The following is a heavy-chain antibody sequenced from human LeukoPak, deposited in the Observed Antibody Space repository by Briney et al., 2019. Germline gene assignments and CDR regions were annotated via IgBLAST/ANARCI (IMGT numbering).Heavy chain of an antibody. CDR3: ARDRTTVTTFDY. V-gene: IGHV3-21*01. CDR2: ISSSSSYI. CDR1: GFTFSSYS. D-gene: IGHD4-17*01. Sequence: GGSLRLSCAASGFTFSSYSMNWVRQAPGRGLEWVSSISSSSSYIYYADSVKGRFTISRDNAKNSLYLQMNTLRAEDTAVYYCARDRTTVTTFDYWGQGTLVTVSS. J-gene: IGHJ4*02.